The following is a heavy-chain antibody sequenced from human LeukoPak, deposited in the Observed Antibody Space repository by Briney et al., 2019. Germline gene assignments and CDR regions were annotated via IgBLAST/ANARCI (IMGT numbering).Heavy chain of an antibody. CDR3: ARDAPQYDFWSGSSYYYGMDV. D-gene: IGHD3-3*01. V-gene: IGHV1-69*13. J-gene: IGHJ6*02. CDR1: GGTFSSYA. CDR2: IIPIFGTA. Sequence: GASVKVSCKASGGTFSSYAISWVRQAPGQGLEWMGGIIPIFGTANYAQKFQGRVTITADESTSTAYMELSSLRSEDTAVYYCARDAPQYDFWSGSSYYYGMDVWGQGTTVTVSS.